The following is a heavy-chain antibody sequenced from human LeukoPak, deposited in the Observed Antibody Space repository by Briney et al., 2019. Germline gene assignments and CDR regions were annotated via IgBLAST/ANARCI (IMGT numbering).Heavy chain of an antibody. V-gene: IGHV1-18*01. J-gene: IGHJ5*02. CDR1: GYSFVLYG. Sequence: ASVKVSCKASGYSFVLYGISWVRQAPGEGPEWMGWISGSTGDTNYAQKFQGRVTMTADTSSSTVYMDLSSLRSEDTAVYYCARTDCGGDCYSSRGWFDPWGQGTLVTVSS. D-gene: IGHD2-21*02. CDR2: ISGSTGDT. CDR3: ARTDCGGDCYSSRGWFDP.